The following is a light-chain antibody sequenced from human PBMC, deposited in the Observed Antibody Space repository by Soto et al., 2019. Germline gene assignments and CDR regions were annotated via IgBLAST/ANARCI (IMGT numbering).Light chain of an antibody. J-gene: IGKJ1*01. V-gene: IGKV3-15*01. CDR1: QSVNNN. CDR2: GAS. Sequence: EIVMTQSPATLSVSPGERATLSCRASQSVNNNLAWYQQKPGQAPRLLIYGASTRATGIPARFSGSGSGTDFPLTISSMQSEDFAVHYCQQDHDWPPGGPFGQGTKVEIK. CDR3: QQDHDWPPGGP.